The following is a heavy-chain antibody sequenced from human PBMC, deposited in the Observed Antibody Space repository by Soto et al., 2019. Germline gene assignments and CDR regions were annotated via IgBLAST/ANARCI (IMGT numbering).Heavy chain of an antibody. CDR1: GYSVSSNSAA. Sequence: SQTLSLTCVISGYSVSSNSAAWKLIRQSPSRGLEWLGRTYYRSKWYNDYAVSVKSRITINPDTSKNQFSLQLNSVTPEDTAVYYCARAHSNYGANYYYYGMDVWGQGTTVTVSS. CDR2: TYYRSKWYN. D-gene: IGHD4-4*01. CDR3: ARAHSNYGANYYYYGMDV. V-gene: IGHV6-1*01. J-gene: IGHJ6*02.